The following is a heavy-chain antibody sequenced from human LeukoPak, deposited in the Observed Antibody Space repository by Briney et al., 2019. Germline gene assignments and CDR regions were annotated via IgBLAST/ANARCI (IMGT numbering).Heavy chain of an antibody. D-gene: IGHD2-15*01. CDR3: AKDLRYCSGGSCYSGFDY. V-gene: IGHV3-23*01. CDR1: GFTFSSYA. CDR2: ISGSGGST. J-gene: IGHJ4*02. Sequence: GGSLRLSCAASGFTFSSYAMSWVRRAPGKGLEWVSAISGSGGSTYYADSVKGRFTISRDNSKNTLYLQMNSLRAEDTAVYYCAKDLRYCSGGSCYSGFDYWGQGTLVTVSS.